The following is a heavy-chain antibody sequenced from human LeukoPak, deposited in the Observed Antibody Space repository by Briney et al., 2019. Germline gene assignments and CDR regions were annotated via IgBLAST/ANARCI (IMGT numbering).Heavy chain of an antibody. V-gene: IGHV3-64*02. CDR1: GFTFSTYS. CDR2: IISNGGST. J-gene: IGHJ2*01. Sequence: GGSLRLSCAASGFTFSTYSMHWVRQAPGKGLEYVSTIISNGGSTCYADSVRGRFTISRDNSKNTLYLQMGSLRAEDMAVYYCARGSSGLYFDLWGRGTLVTVSS. D-gene: IGHD6-19*01. CDR3: ARGSSGLYFDL.